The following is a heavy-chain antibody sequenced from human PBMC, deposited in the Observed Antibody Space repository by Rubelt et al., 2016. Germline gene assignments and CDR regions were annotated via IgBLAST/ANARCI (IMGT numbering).Heavy chain of an antibody. D-gene: IGHD5-24*01. CDR3: ARVAHGYNSVY. CDR1: GFTFSSYA. Sequence: EVQLLESGGGLVQPGGSLRLSCAASGFTFSSYAMSWVRQAPGQGLEWISAISGSGGVTYYADSVKGRLTISRDNSKNTRYLRVNNLRAEDRAVYDWARVAHGYNSVYWGRGTLVTVSS. V-gene: IGHV3-23*01. CDR2: ISGSGGVT. J-gene: IGHJ4*02.